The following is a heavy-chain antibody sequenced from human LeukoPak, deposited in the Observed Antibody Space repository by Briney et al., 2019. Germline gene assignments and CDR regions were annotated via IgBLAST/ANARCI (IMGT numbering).Heavy chain of an antibody. CDR2: IKDDGSET. CDR3: AKDAAVGSSGYYYVPPLYYFHY. V-gene: IGHV3-7*01. D-gene: IGHD3-22*01. J-gene: IGHJ4*02. Sequence: GGSLRLSCAASGFIFSDYWMTWVRQAPGKGLQWVANIKDDGSETYYVDSVKGRFTISRDNAKNSLYLQMNSLRAEDTAVYYCAKDAAVGSSGYYYVPPLYYFHYWGQGTLVTVSS. CDR1: GFIFSDYW.